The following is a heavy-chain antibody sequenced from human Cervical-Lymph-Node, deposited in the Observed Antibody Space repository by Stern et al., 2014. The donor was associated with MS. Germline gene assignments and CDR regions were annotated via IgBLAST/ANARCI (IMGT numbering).Heavy chain of an antibody. CDR1: GGSIRSGGHY. D-gene: IGHD1-1*01. CDR2: IHYSGST. V-gene: IGHV4-31*03. J-gene: IGHJ4*02. Sequence: QVQLQESGPGLVKPSQTLSLTCTVSGGSIRSGGHYWSWIRQHPGKGLEWIGDIHYSGSTNYNPSLKSRLNISVDTSKNQFSLKLSSVTAADTAVYHCATATSTGDFDYWGQGTLVTVSS. CDR3: ATATSTGDFDY.